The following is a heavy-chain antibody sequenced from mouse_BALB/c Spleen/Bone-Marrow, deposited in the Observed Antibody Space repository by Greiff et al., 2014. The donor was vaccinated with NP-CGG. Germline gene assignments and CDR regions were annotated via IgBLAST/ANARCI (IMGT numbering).Heavy chain of an antibody. Sequence: VQLKESGGGLVQPGGSLKLSRAASGFDFSRYWMSWVRQAPGKGLEWIGEINPDSSTINYTPSLKDKFIISRDNAKNTLYLQMSKVRSEDTALYYCARGGYGSSYWFAYWGQGTLVTVSA. CDR3: ARGGYGSSYWFAY. CDR1: GFDFSRYW. J-gene: IGHJ3*01. D-gene: IGHD1-1*01. V-gene: IGHV4-1*02. CDR2: INPDSSTI.